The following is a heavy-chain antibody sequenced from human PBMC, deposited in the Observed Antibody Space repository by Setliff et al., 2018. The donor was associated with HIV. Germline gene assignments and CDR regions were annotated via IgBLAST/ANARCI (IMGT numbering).Heavy chain of an antibody. CDR1: GYTFSDYG. V-gene: IGHV1-18*01. CDR3: ARDVGRDGYCFDH. J-gene: IGHJ4*02. D-gene: IGHD5-12*01. CDR2: ISAHNGRI. Sequence: ASVKVSCKASGYTFSDYGISWVRQAPGQGLEWMGWISAHNGRINYAQKFQGRVTMTTDRSTSTAYMELRNLRSDDTAVYYCARDVGRDGYCFDHWGQGTLVTVSS.